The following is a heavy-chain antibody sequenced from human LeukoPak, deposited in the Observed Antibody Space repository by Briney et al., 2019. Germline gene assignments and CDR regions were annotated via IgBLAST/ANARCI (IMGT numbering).Heavy chain of an antibody. D-gene: IGHD6-6*01. J-gene: IGHJ4*02. Sequence: ASVKVSCKAPGYTFTGYYMHWVRQAPGQGLEWMGWINANSGGTNFAQKFQARVTMTRDTSISTAYMELSRLRSDDTAVYYCARVHASSPFDYWGQGTLVTVSS. CDR2: INANSGGT. CDR1: GYTFTGYY. V-gene: IGHV1-2*02. CDR3: ARVHASSPFDY.